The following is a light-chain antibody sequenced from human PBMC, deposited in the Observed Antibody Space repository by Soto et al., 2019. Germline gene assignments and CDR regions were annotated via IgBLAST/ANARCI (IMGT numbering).Light chain of an antibody. CDR2: DAS. V-gene: IGKV3-11*01. CDR3: QQYSSSRT. Sequence: EIMLTQSPATLSLSPGARPTLSCRASQSVSSYLAWYQQKPGQAPRILIYDASNRATGIPARFSGSASGTDSTLTISRLEPEDFAVYYCQQYSSSRTFGQGTKVDIK. CDR1: QSVSSY. J-gene: IGKJ1*01.